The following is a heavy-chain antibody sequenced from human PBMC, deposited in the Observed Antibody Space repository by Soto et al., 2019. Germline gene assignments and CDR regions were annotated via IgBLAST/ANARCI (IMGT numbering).Heavy chain of an antibody. V-gene: IGHV4-30-4*01. CDR1: GDSISSGDFF. CDR2: TSYSGNT. Sequence: QVQLQESGPGLVKPSQTLSLTCTVSGDSISSGDFFWSWVRQPPGKGPEWIGITSYSGNTYYIASLPNHVVISLDTPKNQFFPQVTSATAAGTGVYYCARECEATWGPCDSWSEGILVTVSS. D-gene: IGHD7-27*01. CDR3: ARECEATWGPCDS. J-gene: IGHJ4*02.